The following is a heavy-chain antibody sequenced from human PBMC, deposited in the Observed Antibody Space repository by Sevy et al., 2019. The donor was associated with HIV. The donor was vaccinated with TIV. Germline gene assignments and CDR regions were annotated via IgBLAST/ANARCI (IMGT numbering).Heavy chain of an antibody. D-gene: IGHD6-19*01. CDR1: GFPFSTYA. V-gene: IGHV3-30*02. J-gene: IGHJ4*02. CDR3: AKSGRIVVAGTTNYFDS. CDR2: IRYDGSNN. Sequence: GGSLRLSCAASGFPFSTYAMHWVRQAPGKGLEWVAVIRYDGSNNYHADSVKGRFTISRDNSKNTLYLQMDSLRAADTAVYYCAKSGRIVVAGTTNYFDSWGQGTLVTVSS.